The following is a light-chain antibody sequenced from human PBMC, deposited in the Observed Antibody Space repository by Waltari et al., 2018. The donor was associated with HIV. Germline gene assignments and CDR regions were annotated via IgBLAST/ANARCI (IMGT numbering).Light chain of an antibody. CDR3: NSETSAGTYV. Sequence: QSALTQPASVPGSPGQSITISCVGTRRDIGNHKYVSWFQHHPGKAPKLIISEVSNRPSGVSDRFSGSKSGNTASLTISGLQVEDEAEYYCNSETSAGTYVFGTGTKVTVL. J-gene: IGLJ1*01. V-gene: IGLV2-14*01. CDR2: EVS. CDR1: RRDIGNHKY.